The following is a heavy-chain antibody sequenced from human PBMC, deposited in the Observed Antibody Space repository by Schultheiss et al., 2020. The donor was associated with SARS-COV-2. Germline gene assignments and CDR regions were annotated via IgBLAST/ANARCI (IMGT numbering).Heavy chain of an antibody. Sequence: SETLSLTCTVSGGSISSYYWSWIRQPPGKGLEWIGYIYYSGSTNYNPSLKSRVTMSVDTSKNQFSLKLSSVTAADTAVYYCARERRYYDSSGYYKINFDYWGQGTLVTVSS. CDR1: GGSISSYY. D-gene: IGHD3-22*01. CDR2: IYYSGST. J-gene: IGHJ4*02. V-gene: IGHV4-59*01. CDR3: ARERRYYDSSGYYKINFDY.